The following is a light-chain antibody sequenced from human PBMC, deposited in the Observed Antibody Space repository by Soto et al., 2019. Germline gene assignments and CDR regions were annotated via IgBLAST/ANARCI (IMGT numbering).Light chain of an antibody. J-gene: IGLJ2*01. CDR3: GADHGSGSNPMGV. Sequence: QSVLTQPPSASASLGASVTLTCTLTSGYSNYKVDWYQQRPGKGPRFVMRVGSGGIVGSKGDGIPDRFSVLGSGLNRYLTIKNIQEEDESDYHCGADHGSGSNPMGVFGGGTKLTVL. CDR2: VGSGGIVG. CDR1: SGYSNYK. V-gene: IGLV9-49*01.